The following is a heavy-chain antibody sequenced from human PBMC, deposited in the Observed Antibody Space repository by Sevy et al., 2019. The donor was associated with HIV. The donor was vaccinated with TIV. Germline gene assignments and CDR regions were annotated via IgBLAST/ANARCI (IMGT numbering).Heavy chain of an antibody. J-gene: IGHJ6*02. CDR2: ISYAGDNK. Sequence: GGSLRLSCAASGFTFSNYVMHWVRQAPGKGLEWVAAISYAGDNKYFADSVKGRFTVSKDNSKNTLYLEMNSLRAEDTAVYYCAKAHADCSGGTCYTAHYYYDMDVWGRGATVTVSS. D-gene: IGHD2-15*01. V-gene: IGHV3-30*18. CDR1: GFTFSNYV. CDR3: AKAHADCSGGTCYTAHYYYDMDV.